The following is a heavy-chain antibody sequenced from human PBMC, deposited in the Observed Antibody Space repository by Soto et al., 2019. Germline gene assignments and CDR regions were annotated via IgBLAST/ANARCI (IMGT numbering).Heavy chain of an antibody. CDR1: GFTFSSYA. D-gene: IGHD2-15*01. CDR3: AKNEGEDCSGGSCRTSYWYFDL. CDR2: ISGSGGST. V-gene: IGHV3-23*01. J-gene: IGHJ2*01. Sequence: EVQLLESGGGLVQPGGSLRLSCAASGFTFSSYAMSWVRQAPGKGLEWVSAISGSGGSTYYADSVKGRFTISRDNSKNTLYLQMISRRAEDTAVYYCAKNEGEDCSGGSCRTSYWYFDLWGRGTLVTVSS.